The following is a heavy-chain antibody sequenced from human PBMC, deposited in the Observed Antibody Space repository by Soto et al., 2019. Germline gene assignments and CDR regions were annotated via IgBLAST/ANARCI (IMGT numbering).Heavy chain of an antibody. CDR2: ISAYNGNT. V-gene: IGHV1-18*01. CDR3: ARDGRDIVVVPAAMWGFDP. Sequence: ASVKVSCKASGYTFTSYGISWVRQAPGQGLEWMGWISAYNGNTNYAQKLQGRVTMTTDTSTSTAYMELRSLRSDDTAVYYCARDGRDIVVVPAAMWGFDPWGQGTLVTVSS. D-gene: IGHD2-2*01. J-gene: IGHJ5*02. CDR1: GYTFTSYG.